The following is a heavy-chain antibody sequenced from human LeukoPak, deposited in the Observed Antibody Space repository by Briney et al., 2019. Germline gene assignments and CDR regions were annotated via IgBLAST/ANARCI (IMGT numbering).Heavy chain of an antibody. Sequence: GASVKVSCKASGGTFSSYAISWVRQAPGQGLEWMGRIIPILGIANYAQKFQGRVTITADKSTSTAYMELSSLRSEDTAVYYCAIDGYFDWLSLDYWGQGTLVTVSS. CDR2: IIPILGIA. CDR1: GGTFSSYA. CDR3: AIDGYFDWLSLDY. J-gene: IGHJ4*02. D-gene: IGHD3-9*01. V-gene: IGHV1-69*04.